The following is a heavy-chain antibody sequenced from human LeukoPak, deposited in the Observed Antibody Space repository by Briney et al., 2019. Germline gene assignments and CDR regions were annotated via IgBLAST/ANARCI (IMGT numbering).Heavy chain of an antibody. CDR3: ARSKSGAAGPDNWFDP. CDR1: GYTFTSYG. CDR2: ISAYNGNT. J-gene: IGHJ5*02. Sequence: ASVKVSCKASGYTFTSYGISWVRQAPGQGLEWMGWISAYNGNTNYAQKLQGRVTMTTDTSTSTAYMEPRSLRSDDTAVYYCARSKSGAAGPDNWFDPWGQGTLVTVSS. D-gene: IGHD6-13*01. V-gene: IGHV1-18*01.